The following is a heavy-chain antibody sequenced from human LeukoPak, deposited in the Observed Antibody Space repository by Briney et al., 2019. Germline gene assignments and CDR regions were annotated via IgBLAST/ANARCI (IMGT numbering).Heavy chain of an antibody. CDR3: ARGIYDYVWGSYLGY. D-gene: IGHD3-16*01. Sequence: SETLSLTCTVSGYSISNGYYWDWIRQPPGRGLEWIGYIYYSGSTNYNPSLKSRVTISVDTSKNQFSLKLSSVTAADTAVYYCARGIYDYVWGSYLGYWGQGTLVTVSS. J-gene: IGHJ4*02. V-gene: IGHV4-38-2*02. CDR2: IYYSGST. CDR1: GYSISNGYY.